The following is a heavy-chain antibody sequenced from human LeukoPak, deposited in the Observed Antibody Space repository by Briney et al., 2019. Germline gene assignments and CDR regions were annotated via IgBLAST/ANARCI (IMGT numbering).Heavy chain of an antibody. CDR2: ISPSGGST. D-gene: IGHD3-22*01. J-gene: IGHJ4*02. V-gene: IGHV1-46*01. CDR1: GYTFTSNY. CDR3: ARGSEPHYYDSSTLDF. Sequence: ASVKVSCKAFGYTFTSNYMHWVRQAPGQGPEWMGVISPSGGSTTYAQKFQGRVTLTRDMSTSTDYLELSSLRSEDTAVYYCARGSEPHYYDSSTLDFWGQGTLVTVSS.